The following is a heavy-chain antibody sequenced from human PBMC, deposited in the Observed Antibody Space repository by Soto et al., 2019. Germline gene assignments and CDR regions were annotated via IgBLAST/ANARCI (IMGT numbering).Heavy chain of an antibody. Sequence: ASVKVSCKASGFTFTSSAVQWVRQARGQRLEWIGWIVVGSGNTNYAQKFQERVTITRDMSTSTAYMELGSLRSEDTAVYYCAAERRQGSYSSKLWGYYGMDVWGQGTTVTVSS. CDR2: IVVGSGNT. D-gene: IGHD6-13*01. CDR1: GFTFTSSA. CDR3: AAERRQGSYSSKLWGYYGMDV. V-gene: IGHV1-58*01. J-gene: IGHJ6*02.